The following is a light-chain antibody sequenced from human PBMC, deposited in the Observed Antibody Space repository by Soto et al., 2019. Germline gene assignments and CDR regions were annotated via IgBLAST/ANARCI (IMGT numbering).Light chain of an antibody. V-gene: IGLV2-14*01. J-gene: IGLJ1*01. CDR2: DVS. CDR1: SSDIGDYNY. CDR3: GSYTSSGTLPPYV. Sequence: QSVLAQPASVSGSPGQSITISCTGASSDIGDYNYVSWYQQHPGKAPKLIIYDVSDRPSGISRRFSGSKSGSTASLTISGLQAEDEADYYCGSYTSSGTLPPYVLGTGTKFTVL.